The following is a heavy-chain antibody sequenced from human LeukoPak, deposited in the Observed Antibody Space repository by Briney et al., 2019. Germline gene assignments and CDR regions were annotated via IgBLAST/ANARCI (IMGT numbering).Heavy chain of an antibody. CDR1: GGSISSGYYY. CDR2: MYYSGST. V-gene: IGHV4-30-4*08. J-gene: IGHJ4*02. D-gene: IGHD3-22*01. Sequence: TLSLTCTVSGGSISSGYYYWSWIRQPPGKGLEWIGYMYYSGSTYYNPSLNSRVTISVDTSKNQFSLKLSSVTAADTAVYYCARALYYYDSSGESYYFDYWGQGTLVTVSS. CDR3: ARALYYYDSSGESYYFDY.